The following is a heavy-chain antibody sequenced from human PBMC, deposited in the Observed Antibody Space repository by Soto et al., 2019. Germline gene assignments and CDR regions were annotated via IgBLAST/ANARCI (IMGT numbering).Heavy chain of an antibody. CDR2: IWYDGSDK. J-gene: IGHJ4*02. CDR3: AKEGLVADRPLDY. V-gene: IGHV3-33*06. CDR1: GFSFSNYG. Sequence: QVQLVESGGGAVQPGRSLRLSCAASGFSFSNYGMHWVRQAPGRGLEWVAVIWYDGSDKYYADSMEGRFTISRDNSKNTLYLQMDSLRAEDTAVYYCAKEGLVADRPLDYWGQGTLVTVSS. D-gene: IGHD3-10*01.